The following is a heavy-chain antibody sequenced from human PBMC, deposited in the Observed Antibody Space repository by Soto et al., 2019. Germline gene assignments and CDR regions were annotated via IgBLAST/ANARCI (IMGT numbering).Heavy chain of an antibody. CDR1: GFTFSDYY. D-gene: IGHD3-3*01. J-gene: IGHJ6*02. CDR2: ISSSGSTI. CDR3: ARDRRGSNYDFWRGYHLHYYYYGMDV. Sequence: QVQMVESGGGLVKPGGALRLSCAASGFTFSDYYMSWIRQAPGKGLEWVSYISSSGSTIYYADSVKGRFTISRDNAKNSRYLQMNSLRAEGTAVYYCARDRRGSNYDFWRGYHLHYYYYGMDVWGQGTTVTVSS. V-gene: IGHV3-11*01.